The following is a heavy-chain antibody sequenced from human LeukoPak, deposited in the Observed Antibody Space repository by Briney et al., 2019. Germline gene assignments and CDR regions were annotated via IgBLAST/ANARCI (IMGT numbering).Heavy chain of an antibody. J-gene: IGHJ6*02. D-gene: IGHD3-3*01. CDR3: ARNPRSGYFPHYHYYGMDV. V-gene: IGHV4-59*01. CDR1: GGSINSYY. CDR2: IYYSGTT. Sequence: SETLSLTCTVSGGSINSYYWSWIRQPPGKGLEWIGYIYYSGTTNYNPSLKSRVTISVDTSKNQFSLKLSSVTAADTAVYYCARNPRSGYFPHYHYYGMDVWGQRTTVTVSS.